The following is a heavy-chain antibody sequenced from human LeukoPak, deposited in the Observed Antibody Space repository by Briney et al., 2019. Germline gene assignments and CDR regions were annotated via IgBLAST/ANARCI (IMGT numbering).Heavy chain of an antibody. V-gene: IGHV3-7*05. CDR3: ARGEATHDY. J-gene: IGHJ4*02. D-gene: IGHD5-24*01. CDR2: IKQDGSEK. Sequence: GGSLRLSCAASGFTFSSYWMSWVRQAPGKGLEWVANIKQDGSEKYYVYSVTGRFTISRDNAKNSLYVQMNILRVKDKAVDYCARGEATHDYWGQGTLVTVSS. CDR1: GFTFSSYW.